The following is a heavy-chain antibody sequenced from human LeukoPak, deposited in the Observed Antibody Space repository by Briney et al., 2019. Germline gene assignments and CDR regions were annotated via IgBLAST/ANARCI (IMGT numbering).Heavy chain of an antibody. J-gene: IGHJ4*02. CDR2: ISGSGSSYS. V-gene: IGHV3-21*01. CDR1: GFTFRLYS. CDR3: VRDYDSTFYFDY. D-gene: IGHD3-3*01. Sequence: GGSLRLSCAASGFTFRLYSMNWVRQAPGKGLEGVSSISGSGSSYSYYADSGKGRFTISRDTSKNSLYLQMNSLRVEDTAVYYCVRDYDSTFYFDYWGQGTLVTVSS.